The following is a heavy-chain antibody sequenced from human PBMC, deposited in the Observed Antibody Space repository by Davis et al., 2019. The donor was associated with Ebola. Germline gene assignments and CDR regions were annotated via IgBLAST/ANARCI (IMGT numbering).Heavy chain of an antibody. CDR1: GVSLTSTTYY. CDR2: IYSTGGT. V-gene: IGHV4-39*01. CDR3: ARHGAQWELISFFDY. D-gene: IGHD1-26*01. J-gene: IGHJ4*02. Sequence: MPSETLSLTCTVSGVSLTSTTYYWAWIRQPPGKGLEWIGSIYSTGGTHYNPSLKSQFTLSVDTSKNQFSLRLNSVTAADTAVYYCARHGAQWELISFFDYWGQGTLVTVSS.